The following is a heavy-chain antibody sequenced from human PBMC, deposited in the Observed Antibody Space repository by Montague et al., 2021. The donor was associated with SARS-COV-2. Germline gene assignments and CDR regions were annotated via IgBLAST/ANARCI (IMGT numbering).Heavy chain of an antibody. CDR3: ARHPLGYCSSTSCYVG. J-gene: IGHJ4*02. V-gene: IGHV4-39*01. Sequence: SETLSLTCTVSGGSISISSNLSDWVCQRPGQGLERVGSVCYSGSTYSNPSLTLQTPISVDTSKNQFSLKLGSVTAADTAVYYCARHPLGYCSSTSCYVGWGQGTLVTVSS. D-gene: IGHD2-2*01. CDR2: VCYSGST. CDR1: GGSISISSNL.